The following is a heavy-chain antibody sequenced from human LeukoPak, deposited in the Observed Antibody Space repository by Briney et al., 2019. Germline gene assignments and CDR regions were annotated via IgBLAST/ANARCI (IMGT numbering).Heavy chain of an antibody. J-gene: IGHJ5*02. CDR2: MNPKSGSA. V-gene: IGHV1-8*02. CDR3: ARDPHYDFWSGYPNWFDP. D-gene: IGHD3-3*01. Sequence: ASVKVSCKASGGTFSSYAISWVRQAPGQGLEWMGWMNPKSGSAGYAQNFQGRVTMTEDTSTSTAYMELRSLRSDDTAVYYCARDPHYDFWSGYPNWFDPWGQGTLVTVSS. CDR1: GGTFSSYA.